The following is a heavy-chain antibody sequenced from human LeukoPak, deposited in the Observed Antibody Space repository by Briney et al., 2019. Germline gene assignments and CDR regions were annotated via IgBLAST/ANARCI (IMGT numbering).Heavy chain of an antibody. D-gene: IGHD6-13*01. J-gene: IGHJ4*02. V-gene: IGHV6-1*01. Sequence: SQTLSLTCAISGDSVSSNSATWNWIRQSPSRGLEWLGRTYYTSTWYNDYAVSVKSRISINADASKNQLSLHLNSVTPEDAAVYFCARGKIGAAGTFVYWGQGTLVTVSS. CDR2: TYYTSTWYN. CDR1: GDSVSSNSAT. CDR3: ARGKIGAAGTFVY.